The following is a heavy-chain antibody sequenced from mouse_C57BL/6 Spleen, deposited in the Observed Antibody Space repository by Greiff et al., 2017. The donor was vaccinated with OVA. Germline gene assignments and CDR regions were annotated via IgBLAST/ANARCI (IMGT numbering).Heavy chain of an antibody. CDR2: INPSSGYT. CDR3: ARSFCYDYPPFAY. D-gene: IGHD2-4*01. CDR1: GYTFTSYT. V-gene: IGHV1-4*01. J-gene: IGHJ3*01. Sequence: VQLQQSGAELARPGALVTMSCKASGYTFTSYTMHWVKQRPGQGLEWIGYINPSSGYTTYNQKFKDKATLTADKSSSTAYMQLSSLTSEDSAVYYCARSFCYDYPPFAYWGQGTLVTVSA.